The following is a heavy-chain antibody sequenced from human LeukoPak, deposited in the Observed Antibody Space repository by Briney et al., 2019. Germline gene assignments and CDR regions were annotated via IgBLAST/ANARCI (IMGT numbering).Heavy chain of an antibody. CDR2: MNPNSGNT. Sequence: GASVKVSCKASGYTFTSYDINWVRQATGQGLEWMGWMNPNSGNTGYAQKFQGRVTMTRNTSISTAYMELSSLRSEDTAVYYCARDASDTAMVEDAFDIWGQGTMVTVSS. V-gene: IGHV1-8*01. D-gene: IGHD5-18*01. CDR1: GYTFTSYD. J-gene: IGHJ3*02. CDR3: ARDASDTAMVEDAFDI.